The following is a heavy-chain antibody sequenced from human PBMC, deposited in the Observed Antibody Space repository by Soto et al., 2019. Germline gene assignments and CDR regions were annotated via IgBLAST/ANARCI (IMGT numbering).Heavy chain of an antibody. Sequence: QVQLVQSGAEVKKPGSSVKVSCKASGGTFNKYSINWVRQAPGQGLEWMGGISPIFGPANYAQKFQGRVTITADESTSTAYMEVSSLKCEDTAMYYCATALRMTYYSDYWGQGTLVTVSS. CDR2: ISPIFGPA. CDR1: GGTFNKYS. J-gene: IGHJ4*02. V-gene: IGHV1-69*12. CDR3: ATALRMTYYSDY.